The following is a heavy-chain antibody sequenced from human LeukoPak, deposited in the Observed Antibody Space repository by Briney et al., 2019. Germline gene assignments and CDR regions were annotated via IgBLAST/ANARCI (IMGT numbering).Heavy chain of an antibody. D-gene: IGHD6-13*01. CDR1: GGSISSRSYH. V-gene: IGHV4-39*07. CDR2: IYYSGTT. CDR3: ASALPFQLVH. Sequence: PSETLSLTCTVSGGSISSRSYHWGWIRQPPGKGLEWIGSIYYSGTTYYNPSLKSRVTISVDTSKNQFSLKLSSLTAADTAVYYCASALPFQLVHWGQGTLVTVSS. J-gene: IGHJ4*02.